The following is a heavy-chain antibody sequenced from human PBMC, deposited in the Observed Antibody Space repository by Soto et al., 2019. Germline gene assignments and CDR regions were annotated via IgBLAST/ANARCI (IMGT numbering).Heavy chain of an antibody. Sequence: SGPTLVNPTQTLTLTCTFSGFSLSTSGMCVSWIRQPPGKALEWLALIDWDDDKYYSTSLKTRLTISKDTSKNQVVLTMTNMDPVDTATYYCARSLAPSPGYYYDSSGYSYYFDYWGQGTLVTVSS. CDR2: IDWDDDK. CDR3: ARSLAPSPGYYYDSSGYSYYFDY. V-gene: IGHV2-70*01. J-gene: IGHJ4*02. CDR1: GFSLSTSGMC. D-gene: IGHD3-22*01.